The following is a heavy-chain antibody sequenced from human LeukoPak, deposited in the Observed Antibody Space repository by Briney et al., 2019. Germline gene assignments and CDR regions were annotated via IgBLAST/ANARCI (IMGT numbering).Heavy chain of an antibody. CDR1: GYTFTGYY. J-gene: IGHJ4*02. CDR3: ARVIVTAYCGGDCYSHFDY. V-gene: IGHV1-2*02. Sequence: ASVKVSCKASGYTFTGYYMHWVRQAPGQGLEWMGWINPNSGGTNYAQKFQGRVTMTRDTSISTAYMELSRLRSDDTAVYYCARVIVTAYCGGDCYSHFDYWGQGTLVTVSS. D-gene: IGHD2-21*02. CDR2: INPNSGGT.